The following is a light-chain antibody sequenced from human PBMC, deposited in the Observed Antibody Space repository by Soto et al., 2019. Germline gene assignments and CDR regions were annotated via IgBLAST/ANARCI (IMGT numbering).Light chain of an antibody. CDR2: EVS. J-gene: IGLJ3*02. Sequence: QSALTQPASVSASPGQSITISCTGTRSDVGASNYVSWYQQHPGKAPKVLIFEVSYRPSGVSNRFSGSKSGNTASLTISGLQAEDEGDYYCSSYTSGSTLWVFGGGTQLTVL. CDR1: RSDVGASNY. CDR3: SSYTSGSTLWV. V-gene: IGLV2-14*01.